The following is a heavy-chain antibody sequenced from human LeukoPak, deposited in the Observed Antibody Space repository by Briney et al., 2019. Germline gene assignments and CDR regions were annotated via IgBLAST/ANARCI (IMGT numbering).Heavy chain of an antibody. CDR1: GFTFSSYA. J-gene: IGHJ4*02. Sequence: GGSLRLSCAASGFTFSSYAMHWVRQAPGKGLEWVAVISYDGSNKYYADSVKGRFTISRDNSKNTLYLQMNSLRAEDTAVYYCARDEFGDYYDSSGYLLDYWGQGTLVTVSS. CDR2: ISYDGSNK. D-gene: IGHD3-22*01. V-gene: IGHV3-30-3*01. CDR3: ARDEFGDYYDSSGYLLDY.